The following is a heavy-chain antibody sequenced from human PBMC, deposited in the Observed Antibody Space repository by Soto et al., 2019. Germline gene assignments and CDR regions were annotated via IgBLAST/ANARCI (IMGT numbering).Heavy chain of an antibody. CDR3: ATDTEPNRYND. Sequence: ACLNVSCKTSGYTFITICISWGRQAPGQGLECVGWIRPDNGNTNSAPRLQGRVTLTTATSASTAYMELRSLTSDDLAMYYCATDTEPNRYNDWGQGTLVTVSA. V-gene: IGHV1-18*03. D-gene: IGHD1-20*01. CDR2: IRPDNGNT. J-gene: IGHJ1*01. CDR1: GYTFITIC.